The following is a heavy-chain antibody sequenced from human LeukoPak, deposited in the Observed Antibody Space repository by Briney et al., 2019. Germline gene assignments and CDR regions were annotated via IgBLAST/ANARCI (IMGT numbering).Heavy chain of an antibody. CDR3: AKVKQAIVAVPAAKGPLEFDY. V-gene: IGHV3-33*06. Sequence: GGSLRLSCAASGFTFSSYGMHWVRQAPGKGLEWVAVIWYDGSNKYYADSVKGRFTISRDNSKNTLYLQMNSLRAEDTAVYYCAKVKQAIVAVPAAKGPLEFDYWGQGTLVTVSS. D-gene: IGHD2-2*01. CDR1: GFTFSSYG. CDR2: IWYDGSNK. J-gene: IGHJ4*02.